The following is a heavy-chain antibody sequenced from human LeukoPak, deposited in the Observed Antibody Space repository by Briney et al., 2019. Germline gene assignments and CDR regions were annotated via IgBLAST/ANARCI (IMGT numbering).Heavy chain of an antibody. CDR3: ARLSCSDTICPTLPYNHFDP. CDR1: GGSISSRGFF. D-gene: IGHD2-15*01. J-gene: IGHJ5*02. V-gene: IGHV4-39*01. CDR2: VYYSGAT. Sequence: SETLSLTCTVSGGSISSRGFFWAWIRQPPGKGPEWIGSVYYSGATYYNSSLKNRVTISVDTSKNHFSLKLISVTAADTAVYYCARLSCSDTICPTLPYNHFDPWGQGTLVTVSS.